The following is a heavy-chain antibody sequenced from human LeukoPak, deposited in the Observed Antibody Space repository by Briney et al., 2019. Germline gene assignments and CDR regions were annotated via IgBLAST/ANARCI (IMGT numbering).Heavy chain of an antibody. CDR1: GYTFTSYD. CDR2: ISTYNGNT. D-gene: IGHD3-10*01. J-gene: IGHJ4*02. CDR3: ARDYYYGSDY. V-gene: IGHV1-18*01. Sequence: ASVKVSCKASGYTFTSYDINWVRQATGQGLEWLGWISTYNGNTNYAQNLQGRVTLTTDTSTNTAYMELRSLRSDDTAVYYCARDYYYGSDYWGQGTLVTVSS.